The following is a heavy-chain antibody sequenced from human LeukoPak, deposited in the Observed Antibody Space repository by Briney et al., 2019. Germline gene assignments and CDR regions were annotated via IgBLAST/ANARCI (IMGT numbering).Heavy chain of an antibody. V-gene: IGHV3-20*04. CDR2: INWNGGST. CDR3: ASAGLTYGSGSYFVY. Sequence: PGGSLRLSCAASGFTCSSYWMHWVRQAPGKGLEWVSGINWNGGSTGYADSVKGRFTISRDNAKNSLYLQMNSLRAEDTALYYCASAGLTYGSGSYFVYWGQGTLVTVSS. J-gene: IGHJ4*02. CDR1: GFTCSSYW. D-gene: IGHD3-10*01.